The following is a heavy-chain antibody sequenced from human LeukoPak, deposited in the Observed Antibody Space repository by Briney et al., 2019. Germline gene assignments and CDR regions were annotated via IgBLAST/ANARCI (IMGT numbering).Heavy chain of an antibody. J-gene: IGHJ4*02. CDR1: GFTFSSYW. CDR3: AREYPLKYFDY. CDR2: IKQDGSEK. V-gene: IGHV3-7*01. Sequence: PGGSLRLSCAASGFTFSSYWMSWVRQAPGKGLERVANIKQDGSEKYYVDSVKGRFTISRDNAKNSLYLQMNSLRAEDTAVYYCAREYPLKYFDYWGQGTLVTVSS. D-gene: IGHD2-2*02.